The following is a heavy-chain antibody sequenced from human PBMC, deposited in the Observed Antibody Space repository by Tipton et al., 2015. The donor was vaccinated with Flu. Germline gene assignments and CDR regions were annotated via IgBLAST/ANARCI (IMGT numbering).Heavy chain of an antibody. CDR3: ARDRGFCSSTSCYGPDY. D-gene: IGHD2-2*01. Sequence: QLVQSGAEVKKPGASVKVSCKASGYTFTSYDINWVRQATGQGLEWMGWMNPNSGNTGYAQKFQGRVTMTRNTSISTAYMELSSLRSEDTAVYYCARDRGFCSSTSCYGPDYWGQGTLVTVSS. J-gene: IGHJ4*02. CDR2: MNPNSGNT. V-gene: IGHV1-8*01. CDR1: GYTFTSYD.